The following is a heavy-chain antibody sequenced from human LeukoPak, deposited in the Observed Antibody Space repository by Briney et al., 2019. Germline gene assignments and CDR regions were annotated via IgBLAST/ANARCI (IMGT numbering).Heavy chain of an antibody. CDR2: VSGHDKRT. CDR3: AGDYYCSGGSCSDTFDV. V-gene: IGHV1-18*01. D-gene: IGHD2-15*01. CDR1: GYSFTTYG. Sequence: ASVKVSCKASGYSFTTYGISWVRQAPGQGLEWMGWVSGHDKRTNYAQNLRGRVTMTIDTSTTTSYMELTSLRSDDTAVYYCAGDYYCSGGSCSDTFDVWGQGTMVTVSS. J-gene: IGHJ3*01.